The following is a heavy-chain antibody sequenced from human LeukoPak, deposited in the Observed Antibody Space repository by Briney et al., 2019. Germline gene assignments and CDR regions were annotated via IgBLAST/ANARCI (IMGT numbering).Heavy chain of an antibody. CDR1: GGSISSYY. CDR3: AREIMITFGGPNFDY. CDR2: IYTSGST. D-gene: IGHD3-16*01. V-gene: IGHV4-4*07. J-gene: IGHJ4*02. Sequence: SETLSLTCTVSGGSISSYYWSWIRQPAGKGLEWIGRIYTSGSTNYNPSLKSRVTISVDTSKNQFSLKLSSVTAADTAVYYCAREIMITFGGPNFDYWGQGTLVTVSS.